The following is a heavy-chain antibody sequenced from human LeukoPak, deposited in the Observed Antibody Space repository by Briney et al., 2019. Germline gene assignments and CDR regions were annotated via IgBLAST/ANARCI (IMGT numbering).Heavy chain of an antibody. CDR1: GGSISSYY. J-gene: IGHJ4*02. CDR2: IYYSGST. Sequence: SETLSLTCIVSGGSISSYYWSWIRQPPGTRLEWMRYIYYSGSTHYNPSLKSRVTISVDTSKNQFSLELNSVTAADTAVYYCARAGPGYCSSTSCYYFDYWGQGTLVTVSS. CDR3: ARAGPGYCSSTSCYYFDY. D-gene: IGHD2-2*01. V-gene: IGHV4-59*01.